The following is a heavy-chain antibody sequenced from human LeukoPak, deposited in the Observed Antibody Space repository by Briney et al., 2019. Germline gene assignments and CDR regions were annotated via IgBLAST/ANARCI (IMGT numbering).Heavy chain of an antibody. J-gene: IGHJ4*02. Sequence: SGGSLRLSCAASGFTFSSYWMHWVRQAPGKGLVWVSRIHGDGTFTTSADSVKGRFTISRDNAQNMVYLQMNSLRVEDTAVYYCARDLVLGSGSYGQWGQGTLVTVSS. CDR2: IHGDGTFT. CDR3: ARDLVLGSGSYGQ. D-gene: IGHD3-10*01. V-gene: IGHV3-74*01. CDR1: GFTFSSYW.